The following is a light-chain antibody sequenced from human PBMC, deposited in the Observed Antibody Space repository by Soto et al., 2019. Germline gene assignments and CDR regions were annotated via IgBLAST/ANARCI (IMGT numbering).Light chain of an antibody. CDR3: QQYYTYPWT. CDR1: QGISSY. V-gene: IGKV1-8*01. CDR2: ATS. J-gene: IGKJ1*01. Sequence: AIRMTQSPSSLSASTGDRVTITCRASQGISSYLAWFQQKPGRPPKLLMSATSTLQSDIPSRFSGSGSGTDFTLTIGCLQSEDLATYYCQQYYTYPWTFGQGTKVEIK.